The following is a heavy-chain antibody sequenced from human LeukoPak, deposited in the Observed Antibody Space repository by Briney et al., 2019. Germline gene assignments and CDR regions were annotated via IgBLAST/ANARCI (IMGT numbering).Heavy chain of an antibody. J-gene: IGHJ4*02. CDR2: ISSSSSYI. V-gene: IGHV3-21*01. CDR1: GFTFSSYS. CDR3: ARSLYDSSGLFEY. Sequence: GGSLRLSCAVSGFTFSSYSMNWVRQAPGKGLEWVSSISSSSSYIYYADSVKGRFTISRDNAKNSLYLQMNSLRAEDTAVYYCARSLYDSSGLFEYWGQGTLVTVSS. D-gene: IGHD3-22*01.